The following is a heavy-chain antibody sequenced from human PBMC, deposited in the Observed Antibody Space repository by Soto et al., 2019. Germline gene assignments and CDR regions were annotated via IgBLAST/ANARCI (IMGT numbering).Heavy chain of an antibody. CDR1: GGTFSSYA. D-gene: IGHD2-15*01. V-gene: IGHV1-69*12. Sequence: QVQLVQSGAEVKKPGSSVKVSCKASGGTFSSYAISWVRQAPGQGLEWMGGIIPIFGTANYAQQFQGRVTLTAHESTSTAYMALTILSSEDTAVYYCARFKTLLPLSTPFDSYYCIDFLVQGTTVTVSS. CDR3: ARFKTLLPLSTPFDSYYCIDF. J-gene: IGHJ6*02. CDR2: IIPIFGTA.